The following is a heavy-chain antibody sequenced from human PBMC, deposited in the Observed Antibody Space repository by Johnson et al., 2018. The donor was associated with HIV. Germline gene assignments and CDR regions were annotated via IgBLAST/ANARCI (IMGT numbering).Heavy chain of an antibody. Sequence: EQLVESGGGLVQPGGSLRLSCGGSGFTFSNYWVQWVRQAPGKGLVWVSRINGDGSRTSYADSVKGRFTIARDNAKNTLYLQMNSLRAEDTAVYYCAKDIYGYDAFDIWGQGTMVTVAS. CDR3: AKDIYGYDAFDI. CDR2: INGDGSRT. D-gene: IGHD5-24*01. V-gene: IGHV3-74*01. CDR1: GFTFSNYW. J-gene: IGHJ3*02.